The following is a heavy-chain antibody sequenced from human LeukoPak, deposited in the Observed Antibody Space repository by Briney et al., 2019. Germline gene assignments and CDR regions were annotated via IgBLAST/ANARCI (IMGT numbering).Heavy chain of an antibody. CDR3: AKDSSGYSMDV. J-gene: IGHJ6*02. V-gene: IGHV3-30*02. CDR1: GFTFSSYG. D-gene: IGHD6-19*01. CDR2: IRYDGGNK. Sequence: PGGSLRFSCAASGFTFSSYGMHWVRQAPGKGLEWVAFIRYDGGNKYYADSVKGRFTISRDNSKNTVYLQMNSLRAKDTAVYSCAKDSSGYSMDVWGQGTTVTVSS.